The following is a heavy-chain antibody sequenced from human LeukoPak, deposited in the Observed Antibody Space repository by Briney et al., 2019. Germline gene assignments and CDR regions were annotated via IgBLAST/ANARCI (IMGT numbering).Heavy chain of an antibody. Sequence: PSETLSLTCSVSGGSISSCTYSWGWIRQPPGKGLEWIGSFSCSGSTYYNPSLKSRVTISVDTSKNQFSLKLNSVTAADTAVFYCAANSADYNTLGSSYKVWGQGTLVTVSS. CDR1: GGSISSCTYS. D-gene: IGHD3-10*01. J-gene: IGHJ4*02. CDR2: FSCSGST. CDR3: AANSADYNTLGSSYKV. V-gene: IGHV4-39*01.